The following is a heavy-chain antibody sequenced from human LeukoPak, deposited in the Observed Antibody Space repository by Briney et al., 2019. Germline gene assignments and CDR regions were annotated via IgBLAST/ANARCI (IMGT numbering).Heavy chain of an antibody. V-gene: IGHV3-23*01. CDR1: GFTFSSYA. J-gene: IGHJ4*02. CDR3: AKDPGRSGSGWYLFDY. Sequence: GGSLRLSCAASGFTFSSYAMHWVRQAPGKGLEWVSAISGSGGSTYYADSVKGRFTISRDNSKNTLYLQMNSLRAEDTAVYYCAKDPGRSGSGWYLFDYWGQGTLVTVSS. D-gene: IGHD6-19*01. CDR2: ISGSGGST.